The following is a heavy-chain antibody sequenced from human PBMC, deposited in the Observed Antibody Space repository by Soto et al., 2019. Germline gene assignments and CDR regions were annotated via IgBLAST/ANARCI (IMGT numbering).Heavy chain of an antibody. V-gene: IGHV3-23*01. J-gene: IGHJ4*02. Sequence: GGSLRLSCTASGFTFSTYAMSWVRQAPGKGLEWVSAISGSGISTFYADSVKGRFTISRDNSKNTLYLQMNSLRAEDTAVYYCAKVMGEGNRGSYWGQGTLVTVSS. D-gene: IGHD3-10*01. CDR1: GFTFSTYA. CDR2: ISGSGIST. CDR3: AKVMGEGNRGSY.